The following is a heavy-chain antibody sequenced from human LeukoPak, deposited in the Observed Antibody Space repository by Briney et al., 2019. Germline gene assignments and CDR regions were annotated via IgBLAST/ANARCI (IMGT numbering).Heavy chain of an antibody. Sequence: SETLSLTRTVSRGSTSSSSYYWGWIRQPPGEGLEWIGSINYSGRTYYSPSLKTRVTISVDTSKNQFSLKLSSVTAADTAVYYCARLMLGYCSSTSCSADYPFDYWGQGTLVTVSS. CDR1: RGSTSSSSYY. D-gene: IGHD2-2*01. V-gene: IGHV4-39*01. J-gene: IGHJ4*02. CDR3: ARLMLGYCSSTSCSADYPFDY. CDR2: INYSGRT.